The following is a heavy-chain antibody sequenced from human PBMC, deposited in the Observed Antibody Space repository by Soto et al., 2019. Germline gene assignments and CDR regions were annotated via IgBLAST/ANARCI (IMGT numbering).Heavy chain of an antibody. D-gene: IGHD2-15*01. V-gene: IGHV3-23*01. CDR1: GFTFSNYA. J-gene: IGHJ4*02. CDR2: ISGSGGNT. Sequence: EVQLLESGGGLVPPGGSLRLSCAASGFTFSNYAMSWVRQAPGKGLEWVAAISGSGGNTYYADSVKGRFTISRDQSKNTLYLQMNSLRAEDTAVYCARDKGAGGGSCVDYWGQGTLVTVSS. CDR3: ARDKGAGGGSCVDY.